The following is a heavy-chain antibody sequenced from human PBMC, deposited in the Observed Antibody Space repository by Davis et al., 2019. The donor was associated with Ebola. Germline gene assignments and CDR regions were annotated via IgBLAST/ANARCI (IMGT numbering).Heavy chain of an antibody. CDR2: IGGSGRPT. J-gene: IGHJ4*02. V-gene: IGHV3-23*01. CDR3: AKGLYGGSYGCYFDY. Sequence: PGGSLRLSCAASGFTFSTYAMSWVRQTPGKGLEWVASIGGSGRPTYYADSVMGRFTISRGNSENTLYLHIYSLRVDDTAIYYCAKGLYGGSYGCYFDYWGQGTLVTVSS. D-gene: IGHD1-26*01. CDR1: GFTFSTYA.